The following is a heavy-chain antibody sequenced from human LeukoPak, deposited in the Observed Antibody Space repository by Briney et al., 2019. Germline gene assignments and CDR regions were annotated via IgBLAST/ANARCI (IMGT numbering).Heavy chain of an antibody. CDR3: AKDGGRAAAGTVDS. J-gene: IGHJ4*02. CDR2: IWYDGSNK. D-gene: IGHD6-13*01. CDR1: GFTFSSYG. Sequence: PGGSLRLSCAASGFTFSSYGMHWVRQAPGKGLEWVAVIWYDGSNKYYADSVKGRFAISRDNSKNTLYLQINSLRADDTAVFYCAKDGGRAAAGTVDSWGQGALVTVSS. V-gene: IGHV3-30*02.